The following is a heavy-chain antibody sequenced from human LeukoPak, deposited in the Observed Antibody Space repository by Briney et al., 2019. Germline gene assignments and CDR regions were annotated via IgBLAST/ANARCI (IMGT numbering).Heavy chain of an antibody. CDR3: ARGYDNSGSGDAFDI. CDR1: GYTFTNFG. D-gene: IGHD3-22*01. CDR2: ITSYHT. Sequence: ASVKVSCKASGYTFTNFGISWVRQAPRQGLEWMGWITSYHTNYGQSFQDRVTLTIDTSTSTAYMELRSLRSDDTAVYYCARGYDNSGSGDAFDIWGQGTMVTVSS. V-gene: IGHV1-18*01. J-gene: IGHJ3*02.